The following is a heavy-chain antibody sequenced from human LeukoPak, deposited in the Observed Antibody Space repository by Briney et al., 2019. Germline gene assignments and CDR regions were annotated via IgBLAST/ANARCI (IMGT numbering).Heavy chain of an antibody. CDR2: IQQDGSEK. CDR1: GFTFSSYS. D-gene: IGHD6-13*01. Sequence: PGGSLRLSCAASGFTFSSYSMNWVRQAPGKGLEWVANIQQDGSEKYYVDSVKGRFTISRDNAKNSLYLQMNSLRAEDTAVYYCARAFSSFGRAVWGQGTLVTVSS. V-gene: IGHV3-7*01. J-gene: IGHJ4*02. CDR3: ARAFSSFGRAV.